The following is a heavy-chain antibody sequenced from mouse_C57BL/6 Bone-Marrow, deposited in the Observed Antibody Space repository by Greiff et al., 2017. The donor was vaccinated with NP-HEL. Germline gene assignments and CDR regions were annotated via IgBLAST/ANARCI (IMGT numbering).Heavy chain of an antibody. Sequence: QVTLKVSGPGILQPSQTLSLTCSFSGFSLSTFGMGVGWIRQPSGKGLEWLAHIWWDDDKYYNPALKSRLTISKDTSKNQVFLKLANVDTADTATYYCARIRWLLPYFDYWGQGTTLTVSS. D-gene: IGHD2-3*01. V-gene: IGHV8-8*01. CDR2: IWWDDDK. CDR3: ARIRWLLPYFDY. CDR1: GFSLSTFGMG. J-gene: IGHJ2*01.